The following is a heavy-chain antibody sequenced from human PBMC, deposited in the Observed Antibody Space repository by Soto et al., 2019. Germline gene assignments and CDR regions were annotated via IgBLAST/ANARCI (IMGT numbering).Heavy chain of an antibody. J-gene: IGHJ4*02. CDR3: ARAGYYYGSGRNY. CDR2: INHSGST. Sequence: SETLSLTCAVYGGSFSGYYWSWIRQPPGKGLEWIGEINHSGSTNYNPSLKSRVTISVDTSKNQFSLKLSSVTAADTAVYYCARAGYYYGSGRNYWGQGTLVTVS. CDR1: GGSFSGYY. D-gene: IGHD3-10*01. V-gene: IGHV4-34*01.